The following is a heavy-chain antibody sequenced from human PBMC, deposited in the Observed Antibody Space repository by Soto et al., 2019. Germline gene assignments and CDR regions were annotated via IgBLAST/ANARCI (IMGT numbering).Heavy chain of an antibody. CDR1: GGPISSYY. J-gene: IGHJ4*02. Sequence: TVSGGPISSYYWIWIRQPPGKGLEWIGYNYYSGSTNYNPSLKSRVTISVDTSKNQFSLKLSSVTAADTAVYYCARGGDIVVVRAAPPLYDFDFWGQGTLVTVSS. D-gene: IGHD2-2*01. CDR3: ARGGDIVVVRAAPPLYDFDF. CDR2: NYYSGST. V-gene: IGHV4-59*01.